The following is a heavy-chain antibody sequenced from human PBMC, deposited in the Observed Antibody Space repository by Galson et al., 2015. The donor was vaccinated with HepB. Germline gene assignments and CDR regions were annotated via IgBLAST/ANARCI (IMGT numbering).Heavy chain of an antibody. V-gene: IGHV3-72*01. J-gene: IGHJ4*02. D-gene: IGHD3-3*02. CDR1: GFTFSDYY. Sequence: SLRLSCAASGFTFSDYYMDWVRQAPGKGLEWVGRVRHKARRYTTDYVASVEGRFTISRDDSKNSLYLQMDSLKTEDTAVYYCSRTLPGIDLDYWGQGTLGTVSS. CDR3: SRTLPGIDLDY. CDR2: VRHKARRYTT.